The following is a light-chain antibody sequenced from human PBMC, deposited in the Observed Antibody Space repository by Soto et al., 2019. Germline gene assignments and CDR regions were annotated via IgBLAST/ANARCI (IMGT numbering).Light chain of an antibody. CDR3: QQYYSYPWT. CDR1: QGISSY. J-gene: IGKJ1*01. V-gene: IGKV1-8*01. Sequence: AIRMTQSPSSLSASTGDRVTITCRASQGISSYLAWYQQKPGKAPKLLIYAASTLQSGVPSRFSGSGSGTDFTLTISCLQSEDFATYYFQQYYSYPWTCGQGTKVEIK. CDR2: AAS.